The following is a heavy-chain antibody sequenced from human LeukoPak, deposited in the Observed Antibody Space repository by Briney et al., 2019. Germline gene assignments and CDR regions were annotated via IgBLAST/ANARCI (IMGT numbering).Heavy chain of an antibody. V-gene: IGHV3-21*01. CDR2: ISSSSSYI. Sequence: KPGGSLILSCAASGFTFSSYSMNWVRQAPGKGVEWVSSISSSSSYIYYADSVKGRFTISRDNAKNSLYLQMNSLRAEDTAVYYCASQVVPAARVDYWGQGTLVTVSS. CDR1: GFTFSSYS. J-gene: IGHJ4*02. CDR3: ASQVVPAARVDY. D-gene: IGHD2-2*01.